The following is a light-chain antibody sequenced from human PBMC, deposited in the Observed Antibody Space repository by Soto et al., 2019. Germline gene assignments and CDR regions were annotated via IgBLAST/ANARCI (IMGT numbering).Light chain of an antibody. CDR3: QQRSNWPPYT. CDR1: QSVKHY. J-gene: IGKJ2*01. V-gene: IGKV3-11*01. CDR2: DAS. Sequence: EIVLTQSPATLSLSPGERATLSCRASQSVKHYLAWYQQKPGQAPRLLIYDASNRATGIPDRFSGSGSGTDFTLTISSLETEDFAVYYCQQRSNWPPYTFGQGTKLEIK.